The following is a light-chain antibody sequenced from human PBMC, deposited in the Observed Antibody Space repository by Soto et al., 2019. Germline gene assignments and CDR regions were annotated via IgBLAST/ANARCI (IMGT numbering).Light chain of an antibody. J-gene: IGLJ2*01. CDR3: QTWGTGIYVV. CDR2: LNSDGSH. V-gene: IGLV4-69*01. Sequence: QSVLTQSPSASASMGASVKLTCTLSSGHSSYAIAWHQQQPDKGPRYLMKLNSDGSHSKGDGIPDRFSGSSSGAERYLTISILQSEDEADYYCQTWGTGIYVVFGGGTKVTVL. CDR1: SGHSSYA.